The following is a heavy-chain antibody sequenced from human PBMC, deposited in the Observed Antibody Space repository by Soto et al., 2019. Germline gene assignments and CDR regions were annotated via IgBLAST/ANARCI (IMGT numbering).Heavy chain of an antibody. V-gene: IGHV4-31*03. CDR3: ARDRRITMVRGVIGYYGMDV. J-gene: IGHJ6*02. CDR2: IYYSGST. D-gene: IGHD3-10*01. Sequence: PSETLFLTCTVSGGSISSGGYYWSWIRQHPGKGLEWIGYIYYSGSTYYNPSLKSRVTISVDTSKNQFSLKLSSVTAADTAVYYCARDRRITMVRGVIGYYGMDVWGQRTTVTVSS. CDR1: GGSISSGGYY.